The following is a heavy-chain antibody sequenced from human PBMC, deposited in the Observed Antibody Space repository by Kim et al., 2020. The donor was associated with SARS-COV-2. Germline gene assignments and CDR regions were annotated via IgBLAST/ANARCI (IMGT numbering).Heavy chain of an antibody. CDR3: AKPQRYSSGWYYGY. CDR1: GFTFDDYT. V-gene: IGHV3-43*01. J-gene: IGHJ4*02. CDR2: ISWDGGST. D-gene: IGHD6-19*01. Sequence: GGSLRLSCAASGFTFDDYTMHWVRQAPGKGLEWVSLISWDGGSTYYADSVKGRFTISRDNSKNSLYLQMNSLRTEDTALYYCAKPQRYSSGWYYGYWGQGTLVTVSS.